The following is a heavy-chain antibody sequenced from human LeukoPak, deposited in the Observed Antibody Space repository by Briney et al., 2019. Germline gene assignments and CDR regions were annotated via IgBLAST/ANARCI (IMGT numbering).Heavy chain of an antibody. CDR1: GFIFSNFW. CDR3: ARDPAAWDY. J-gene: IGHJ4*02. Sequence: GGSLRLSCAASGFIFSNFWMSWVRQAPGRGLEWVANINTDGSEEYYVDSVKGRFIISRDNARNSLYLQMNSLRVEDTAVYYCARDPAAWDYWGQGALVTVSS. D-gene: IGHD6-13*01. V-gene: IGHV3-7*01. CDR2: INTDGSEE.